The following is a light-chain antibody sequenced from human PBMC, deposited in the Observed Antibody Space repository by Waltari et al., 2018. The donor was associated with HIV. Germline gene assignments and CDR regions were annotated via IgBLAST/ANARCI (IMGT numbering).Light chain of an antibody. CDR2: AAS. CDR3: QQGYSTPRT. Sequence: DIQMTQSPSSLSASVGDRVTITCRARQSIRNYLNWYQQKPGKAPKLLIYAASSLQSGVPARFSGSGSVTDFTLTISSLQPEDVATYYCQQGYSTPRTFGGGTKVEIK. CDR1: QSIRNY. J-gene: IGKJ4*01. V-gene: IGKV1-39*01.